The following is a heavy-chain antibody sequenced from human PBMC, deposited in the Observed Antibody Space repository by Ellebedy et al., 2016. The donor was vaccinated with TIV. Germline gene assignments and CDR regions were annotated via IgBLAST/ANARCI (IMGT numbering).Heavy chain of an antibody. CDR3: AKDQYYYDSSGYPPFDY. Sequence: GESLKISCAASGFTFSSYAMHWVRQAPGKGLEWVAVISYDGSNKYYADSVKGRFTISRDNSKNTLYLQMNSLRAEDTAVYYCAKDQYYYDSSGYPPFDYWGQGTLVTVSS. V-gene: IGHV3-30-3*01. D-gene: IGHD3-22*01. J-gene: IGHJ4*02. CDR2: ISYDGSNK. CDR1: GFTFSSYA.